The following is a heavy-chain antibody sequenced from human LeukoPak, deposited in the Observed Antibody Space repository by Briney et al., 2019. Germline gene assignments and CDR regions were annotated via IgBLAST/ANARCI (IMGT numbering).Heavy chain of an antibody. CDR3: ARGGSGYSYGKIDS. Sequence: GGSLRLSCAASGFTFRSYEMNWVRQAPGKGLEWVANIKQDGSETYYVDSVKGRFTISRDNAKNSLYLQMNSLRDEDTAVYYCARGGSGYSYGKIDSWGQGILVTVSS. V-gene: IGHV3-7*01. CDR2: IKQDGSET. D-gene: IGHD5-18*01. CDR1: GFTFRSYE. J-gene: IGHJ4*02.